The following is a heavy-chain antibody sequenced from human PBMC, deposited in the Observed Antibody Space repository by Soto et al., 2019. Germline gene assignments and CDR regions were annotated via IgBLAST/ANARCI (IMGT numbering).Heavy chain of an antibody. CDR2: IYHSGST. V-gene: IGHV4-4*02. J-gene: IGHJ6*02. CDR3: ARDATMVRGALDV. D-gene: IGHD3-10*01. Sequence: SETLSLTCAVSGGSISSSNWWSWVRQPPGKGLEWIGEIYHSGSTNYNPSLKSRVTISVDTSKNQFSLKLSSVTAADTAVYYCARDATMVRGALDVWGQGTTVTVSS. CDR1: GGSISSSNW.